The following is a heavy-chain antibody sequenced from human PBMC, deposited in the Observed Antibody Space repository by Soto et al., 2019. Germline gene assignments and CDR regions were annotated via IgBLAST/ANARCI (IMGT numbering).Heavy chain of an antibody. CDR1: GGSISSYY. V-gene: IGHV4-59*01. Sequence: QVQLQESGPGLVKPSETLSLTCTVSGGSISSYYWSWIRQPPGKGLEWIGYIYYSGSTNYNPSLKHRVTLSVDTSKTQFSLKLSSVTAADTAVYYCAGGYCISTSCYRGWFDPWGQGTLVTVSS. J-gene: IGHJ5*02. CDR2: IYYSGST. CDR3: AGGYCISTSCYRGWFDP. D-gene: IGHD2-2*02.